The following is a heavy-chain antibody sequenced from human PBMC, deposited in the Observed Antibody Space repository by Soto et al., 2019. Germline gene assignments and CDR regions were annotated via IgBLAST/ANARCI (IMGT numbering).Heavy chain of an antibody. CDR1: GFTFSRYA. D-gene: IGHD5-18*01. Sequence: GGSLRLSCAGSGFTFSRYAIHWVRQAPGKGLEWVAVISRDGKNKYYVDSVKGRFTISRDDSQNTLYLQMNSLRAEDTAVYYCARDGHIQLWPARYYYYGMDVWGQGTTVTVSS. CDR3: ARDGHIQLWPARYYYYGMDV. J-gene: IGHJ6*02. CDR2: ISRDGKNK. V-gene: IGHV3-30*04.